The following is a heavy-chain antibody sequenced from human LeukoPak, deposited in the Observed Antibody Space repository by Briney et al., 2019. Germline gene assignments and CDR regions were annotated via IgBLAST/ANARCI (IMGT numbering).Heavy chain of an antibody. CDR1: GYSISSGYY. CDR2: IYHSGST. D-gene: IGHD3-22*01. J-gene: IGHJ4*02. CDR3: ARGVGYYDSSGYYGEVDY. V-gene: IGHV4-38-2*02. Sequence: SETLSLTCTVSGYSISSGYYWGWIRQPPGKGLEWIGSIYHSGSTYYNPSLKSRVTISVDTSKNQFSLKLSSVTAADTAVYYCARGVGYYDSSGYYGEVDYWGQGTLVTVSS.